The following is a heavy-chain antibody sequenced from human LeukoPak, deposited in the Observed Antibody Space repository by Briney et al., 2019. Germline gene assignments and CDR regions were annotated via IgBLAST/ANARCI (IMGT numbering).Heavy chain of an antibody. CDR2: ISSYNGNT. D-gene: IGHD2-15*01. Sequence: GASVKVSCKASGYTFTSYDISWVRQAPGQGLEWMGWISSYNGNTNYAQKLQGRVTMTKDTSTTTAYMELSSLRSEDTAVYYCGRGRGATPPANWGQGTLVTVSS. CDR3: GRGRGATPPAN. V-gene: IGHV1-18*01. J-gene: IGHJ4*02. CDR1: GYTFTSYD.